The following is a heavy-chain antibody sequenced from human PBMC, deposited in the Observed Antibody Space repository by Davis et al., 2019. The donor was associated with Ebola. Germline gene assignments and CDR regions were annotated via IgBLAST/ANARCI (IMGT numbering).Heavy chain of an antibody. CDR2: ISYDGSNK. Sequence: PGGSLRLSCAASGFTFSSYGMYWVRQAPGKGLEWVAVISYDGSNKYYADSVKGRFTISRDNSKNTLYLQMNSLRAKDTAVYYCARVLGDGYILLGDAFDIWGQGTMVTVSS. CDR3: ARVLGDGYILLGDAFDI. D-gene: IGHD5-24*01. CDR1: GFTFSSYG. J-gene: IGHJ3*02. V-gene: IGHV3-30*03.